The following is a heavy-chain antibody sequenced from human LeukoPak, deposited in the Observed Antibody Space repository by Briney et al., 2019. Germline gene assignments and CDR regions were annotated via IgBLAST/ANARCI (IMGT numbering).Heavy chain of an antibody. CDR1: GLTFNNYA. J-gene: IGHJ4*02. D-gene: IGHD2-15*01. CDR3: AKAPPPYCSGGTCYFDY. Sequence: GGSLRLSCAASGLTFNNYAMSWVRQAPGKGLEWVSGISGSGGSTYYADSVKGRFTISRDNSKNTLYLQMNSLRAEDTAVYYCAKAPPPYCSGGTCYFDYWGQGTLVTVSS. CDR2: ISGSGGST. V-gene: IGHV3-23*01.